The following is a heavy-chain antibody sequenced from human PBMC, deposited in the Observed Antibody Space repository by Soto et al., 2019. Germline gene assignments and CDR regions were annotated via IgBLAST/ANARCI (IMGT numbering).Heavy chain of an antibody. V-gene: IGHV4-59*01. CDR3: ASYGGNSEDAFDI. D-gene: IGHD4-17*01. J-gene: IGHJ3*02. Sequence: SETLSLTCTVSGGSIISYYWSWIRQPPGKGLEWIGYIYYSGSTNYNPSLKSRVTISVDTSKNQFSLKLSSVTAADTAVYYCASYGGNSEDAFDIWGQGTMVTVSS. CDR1: GGSIISYY. CDR2: IYYSGST.